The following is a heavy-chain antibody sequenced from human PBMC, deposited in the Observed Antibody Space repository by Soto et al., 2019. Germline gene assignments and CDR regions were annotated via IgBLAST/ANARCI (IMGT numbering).Heavy chain of an antibody. CDR1: GFTFSSYG. CDR3: AREGGMDIVVVVAASYWYFDL. Sequence: QVQLVESGGGVVQPGRSLRLSCAASGFTFSSYGMHWVRQAPGKGLEWVAVISYDGSNKYYADSVKGRFTIFRDNSKNTLYLQMNSLRAEDTAVYYCAREGGMDIVVVVAASYWYFDLWGRGTLVTVSS. CDR2: ISYDGSNK. V-gene: IGHV3-30*03. J-gene: IGHJ2*01. D-gene: IGHD2-15*01.